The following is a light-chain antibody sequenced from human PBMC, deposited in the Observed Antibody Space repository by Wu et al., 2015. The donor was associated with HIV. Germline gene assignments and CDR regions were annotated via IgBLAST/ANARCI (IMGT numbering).Light chain of an antibody. CDR3: QKYNTAPWT. J-gene: IGKJ1*01. Sequence: DIQMTQSPSTLSASVGDRVIITCRASQSSSSWLAWYQQKPGKAPKLLIYKASTLDDGVPSRFSGSASGTEFTLTINSLQPDDVATYYCQKYNTAPWTFGQGTKVEMK. CDR2: KAS. CDR1: QSSSSW. V-gene: IGKV1-5*03.